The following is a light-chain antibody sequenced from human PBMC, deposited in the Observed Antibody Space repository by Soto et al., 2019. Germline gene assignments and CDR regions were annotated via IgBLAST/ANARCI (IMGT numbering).Light chain of an antibody. J-gene: IGLJ1*01. CDR2: AVT. Sequence: QSALTQPASVSGSPGQSVTISCAGTSGDVGGYNYVSWYQQHPGKAPKLMIHAVTNRPSGVSNRFSGSKSGNTASLTISSLLAEDEADYYCCSYTGASTYVFGTGTKLTVL. CDR1: SGDVGGYNY. V-gene: IGLV2-14*01. CDR3: CSYTGASTYV.